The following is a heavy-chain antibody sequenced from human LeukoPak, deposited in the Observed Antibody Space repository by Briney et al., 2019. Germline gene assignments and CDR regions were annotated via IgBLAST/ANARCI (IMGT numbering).Heavy chain of an antibody. CDR1: GGSISSYY. V-gene: IGHV4-59*01. D-gene: IGHD5-18*01. CDR2: IYYSGST. J-gene: IGHJ3*02. CDR3: ARDGGRYSYGYNLHPFDI. Sequence: PSETLSLTCTVPGGSISSYYWSWIRQPPGKGLEWIGYIYYSGSTNYNPSLKSRVTISVDTSKNQFSLKLSSVTAADTAVYYCARDGGRYSYGYNLHPFDIWGQGTMVTVSS.